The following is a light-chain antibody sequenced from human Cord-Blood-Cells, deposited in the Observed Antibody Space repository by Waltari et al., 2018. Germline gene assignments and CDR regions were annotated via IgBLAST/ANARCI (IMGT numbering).Light chain of an antibody. Sequence: EIVLTQSPGTQSLSPGERATIPCRASQSVSSSYLAWYQQKPGQAPRLLIYGASSRATGIPDRFSGSGSGTDFTLTISRLEPEDFAVYYCQQYGSSSWTFGQGTKVEIK. CDR3: QQYGSSSWT. CDR2: GAS. CDR1: QSVSSSY. J-gene: IGKJ1*01. V-gene: IGKV3-20*01.